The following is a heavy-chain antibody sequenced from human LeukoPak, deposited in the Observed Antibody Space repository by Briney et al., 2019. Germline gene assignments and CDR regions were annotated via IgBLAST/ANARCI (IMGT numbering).Heavy chain of an antibody. CDR2: ISSSGSTR. Sequence: PGGSLRLSCAASGFTFSSYEMKWVRQAPGKGLEWVSYISSSGSTRYYADSVEGRFTISRDDAKNSLYLQMNSLRAEDTGFYYCERDEGHCSCWGQGTLVTVSS. CDR3: ERDEGHCSC. D-gene: IGHD2-15*01. V-gene: IGHV3-48*03. CDR1: GFTFSSYE. J-gene: IGHJ4*02.